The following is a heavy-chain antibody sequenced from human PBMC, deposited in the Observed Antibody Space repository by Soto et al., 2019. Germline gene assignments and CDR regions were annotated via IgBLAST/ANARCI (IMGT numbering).Heavy chain of an antibody. CDR3: ASLGFWSGYHYYYYMAV. D-gene: IGHD3-3*01. CDR1: GFTFSSYW. CDR2: IKQDGSEK. V-gene: IGHV3-7*01. J-gene: IGHJ6*03. Sequence: GGSLRLSCAASGFTFSSYWMSWVRQAPGKGLEWVANIKQDGSEKYYVDSVKGRFTISRDNAKNSLYLQMNSLRAEDTSVYYCASLGFWSGYHYYYYMAVWGKGTTVTVSS.